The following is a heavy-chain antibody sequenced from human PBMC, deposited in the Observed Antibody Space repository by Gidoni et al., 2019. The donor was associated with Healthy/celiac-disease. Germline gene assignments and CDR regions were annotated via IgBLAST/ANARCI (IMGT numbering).Heavy chain of an antibody. Sequence: QVPLVESGVGVVQPGRSLRLSCAASGFTFRSYAMHWVRQAPGKGLEWVAVISYDGSNKYYADSVKGRFTIARDNSKNTLYLQMNSLRAEDTAVYYCAREFVDYGDYSFDYWGQGTLVTVSS. J-gene: IGHJ4*02. CDR1: GFTFRSYA. D-gene: IGHD4-17*01. V-gene: IGHV3-30-3*01. CDR2: ISYDGSNK. CDR3: AREFVDYGDYSFDY.